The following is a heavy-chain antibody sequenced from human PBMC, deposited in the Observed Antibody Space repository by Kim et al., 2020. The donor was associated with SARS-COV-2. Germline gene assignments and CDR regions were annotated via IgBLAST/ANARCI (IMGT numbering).Heavy chain of an antibody. CDR3: ARWADIRYCSSTSCSGPPGAFDP. CDR2: IYYSGST. Sequence: SETLSLTCTVSGGSISSGDYYWSWIRQPPGKGLEWIGYIYYSGSTYYNPSLKSRVTISVDTSKNQFSLKLSSVTAADTAVYYCARWADIRYCSSTSCSGPPGAFDPWGQGTLVTVSS. CDR1: GGSISSGDYY. D-gene: IGHD2-2*01. J-gene: IGHJ5*02. V-gene: IGHV4-30-4*01.